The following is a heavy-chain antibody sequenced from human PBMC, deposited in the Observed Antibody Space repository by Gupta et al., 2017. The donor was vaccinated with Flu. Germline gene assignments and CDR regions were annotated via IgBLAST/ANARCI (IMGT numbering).Heavy chain of an antibody. D-gene: IGHD2-21*02. CDR3: ARESAVTAHHDMDV. V-gene: IGHV3-33*01. J-gene: IGHJ6*02. CDR2: IWHDGREK. Sequence: SGVSFSSCLMHWVRQAPGKGLEWVAGIWHDGREKYYGDAVKGRFTISRDNSKNTRYLQINSLRAEDSAVYYCARESAVTAHHDMDVWGQGTTVTVSS. CDR1: GVSFSSCL.